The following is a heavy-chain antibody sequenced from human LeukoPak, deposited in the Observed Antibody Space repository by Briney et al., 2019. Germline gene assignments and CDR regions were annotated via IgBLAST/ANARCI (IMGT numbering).Heavy chain of an antibody. CDR1: GGSINSDYW. Sequence: SETLSLTCAVSGGSINSDYWWTWVRQSPGKGLEWIGEISHTGSVNYNLSLESRVTISTDKSKNQFSLMLRSVAAADTAVYYCARHDDFLSPYDYWGQGVLVAVSS. J-gene: IGHJ4*02. CDR3: ARHDDFLSPYDY. CDR2: ISHTGSV. V-gene: IGHV4-4*02. D-gene: IGHD3-3*01.